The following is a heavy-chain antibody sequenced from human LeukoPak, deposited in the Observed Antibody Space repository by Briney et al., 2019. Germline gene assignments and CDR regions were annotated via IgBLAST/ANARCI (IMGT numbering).Heavy chain of an antibody. Sequence: SETLSLTCAVYGGSSSGYYWSWIRQPPGKGLEWIGEINHSGSTNYNPSLKSRVTISVDTSKNQFSLKLSSVTAADTAVYYCARARSAWFDPWGQGTLVTVSS. CDR3: ARARSAWFDP. CDR1: GGSSSGYY. CDR2: INHSGST. J-gene: IGHJ5*02. V-gene: IGHV4-34*01. D-gene: IGHD6-25*01.